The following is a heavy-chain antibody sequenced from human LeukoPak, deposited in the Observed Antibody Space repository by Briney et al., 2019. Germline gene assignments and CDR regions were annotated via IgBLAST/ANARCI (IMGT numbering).Heavy chain of an antibody. CDR2: ISGSGGST. Sequence: GGPLRLSCAASGFTFSSYAMSWVRQAPGKGLEWVSAISGSGGSTYYADSVKGRFTISRDNAKNSLYLQMNSLRAEDTAVYYCARDKYSSGWYPFDYWGQGTLVTVSS. V-gene: IGHV3-23*01. CDR1: GFTFSSYA. CDR3: ARDKYSSGWYPFDY. D-gene: IGHD6-19*01. J-gene: IGHJ4*02.